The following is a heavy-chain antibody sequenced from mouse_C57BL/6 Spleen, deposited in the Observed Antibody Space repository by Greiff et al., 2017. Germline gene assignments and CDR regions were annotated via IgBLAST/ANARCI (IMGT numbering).Heavy chain of an antibody. Sequence: EVQLQQSGPELVKPGASVKISCKASGYTFTDYYMNWVKQSHGKSLEWIGDINPNNGGTSYNQKFKGKATLTVAKSSSTASMELRSLTSEDSAVYYCARGSNYVSFDYWGQGTTLTVSS. D-gene: IGHD2-5*01. J-gene: IGHJ2*01. CDR1: GYTFTDYY. CDR2: INPNNGGT. CDR3: ARGSNYVSFDY. V-gene: IGHV1-26*01.